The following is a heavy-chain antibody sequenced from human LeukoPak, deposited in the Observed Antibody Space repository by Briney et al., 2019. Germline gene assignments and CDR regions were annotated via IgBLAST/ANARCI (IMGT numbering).Heavy chain of an antibody. V-gene: IGHV4-39*01. CDR3: ASTGYSYGYYFDY. CDR2: IYYSGST. Sequence: SETLSLTCTVFGGSISSSSYYWGWIRQPPGKGLEWIGSIYYSGSTYYNPSLKSRVTISVDTSKNQFSLKLSSVTAADTAVYYCASTGYSYGYYFDYWGQGTLVTVSS. D-gene: IGHD5-18*01. CDR1: GGSISSSSYY. J-gene: IGHJ4*02.